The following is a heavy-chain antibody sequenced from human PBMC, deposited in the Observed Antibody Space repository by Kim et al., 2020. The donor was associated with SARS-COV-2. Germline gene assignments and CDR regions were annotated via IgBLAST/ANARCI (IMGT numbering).Heavy chain of an antibody. CDR3: ARLYYYDTTDYGLWLYGMDV. CDR2: IHDSGVT. Sequence: SETLSLTCTVSGDSMSDYYWSWIRQSPGKGLEWIGHIHDSGVTNYKSSLKSRATISRDTSKNQFFLKLTSVTAADTAVYYCARLYYYDTTDYGLWLYGMDVWGQGTTVTVSS. D-gene: IGHD3-22*01. V-gene: IGHV4-59*08. J-gene: IGHJ6*02. CDR1: GDSMSDYY.